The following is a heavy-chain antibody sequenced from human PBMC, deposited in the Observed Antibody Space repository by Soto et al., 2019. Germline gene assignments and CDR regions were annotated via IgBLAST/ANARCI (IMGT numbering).Heavy chain of an antibody. D-gene: IGHD2-2*01. CDR3: ARHAPYIVVVPAAPYYYYYMDV. CDR2: IYYSGST. J-gene: IGHJ6*03. V-gene: IGHV4-39*01. Sequence: QLQLQESGPGLVKPSETLSLTCTVSGGSISSSSYYWGWIRQPPGKGLEWIGSIYYSGSTYYNPSLKSRATISVDTSKNQFSLKLSSVTAADTAVYYCARHAPYIVVVPAAPYYYYYMDVWGKGTTVTVSS. CDR1: GGSISSSSYY.